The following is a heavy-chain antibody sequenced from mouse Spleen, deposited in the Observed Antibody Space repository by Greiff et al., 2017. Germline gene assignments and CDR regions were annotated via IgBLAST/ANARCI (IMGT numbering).Heavy chain of an antibody. CDR2: ISSGSSTI. D-gene: IGHD4-1*01. Sequence: EVKLVESGGGLVKPGGSLKLSCAASGFTFSDYGMHWVRQAPEKGLEWVAYISSGSSTIYYADTVKGRFTISRDNAKNTLFLQMTSLRSEDTAMYYCARPHSNWDVPMDYWGQGTSVTVSS. CDR3: ARPHSNWDVPMDY. CDR1: GFTFSDYG. J-gene: IGHJ4*01. V-gene: IGHV5-17*01.